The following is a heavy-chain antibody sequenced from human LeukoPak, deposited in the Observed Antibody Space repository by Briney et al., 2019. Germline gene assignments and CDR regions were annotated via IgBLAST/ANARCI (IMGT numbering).Heavy chain of an antibody. V-gene: IGHV4-59*01. CDR3: ARVRRLSHCAMDV. J-gene: IGHJ6*02. CDR1: GGSISSYY. Sequence: SETLSLTCTVSGGSISSYYWSWIRQPPGKGLEWIGYIYYSGSTNYNPSLKSRVTISVDTSKNQFSLKLSSVAAADTAVYYCARVRRLSHCAMDVWGQGTTVTVSS. CDR2: IYYSGST.